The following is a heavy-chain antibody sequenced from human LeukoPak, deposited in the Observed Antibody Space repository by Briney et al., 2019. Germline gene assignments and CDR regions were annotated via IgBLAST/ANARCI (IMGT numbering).Heavy chain of an antibody. V-gene: IGHV3-7*01. CDR2: IKRDGSEK. CDR3: TGGIGWLCDT. D-gene: IGHD6-19*01. Sequence: GGSLRLSCAASGFTSSTYWMNWVRQAPGKGLEWVAKIKRDGSEKYYVDSVKGRFTISRDNAETSMYLQMNSLRAEDTAMYFCTGGIGWLCDTWGQGTLVTVAS. CDR1: GFTSSTYW. J-gene: IGHJ5*02.